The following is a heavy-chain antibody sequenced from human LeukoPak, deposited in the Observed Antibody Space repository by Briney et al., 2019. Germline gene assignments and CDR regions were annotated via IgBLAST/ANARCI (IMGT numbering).Heavy chain of an antibody. CDR1: GASISSYY. CDR2: IYSSGST. Sequence: PSETLSLTCTVSGASISSYYWSWIRQPAGKGLGWIGRIYSSGSTNYNPSLKSRVTMSVDTSKNQFSLKLSSVTAADTAVYYCARGPYYDSSGYYLAAFDIWGQGTMVTVSS. J-gene: IGHJ3*02. V-gene: IGHV4-4*07. D-gene: IGHD3-22*01. CDR3: ARGPYYDSSGYYLAAFDI.